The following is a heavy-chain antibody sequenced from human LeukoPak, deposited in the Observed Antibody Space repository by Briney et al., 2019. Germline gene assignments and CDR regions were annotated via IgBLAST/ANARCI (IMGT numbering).Heavy chain of an antibody. Sequence: GGSLRLSCAASGFTFSSYWMSWVRQAPGKGLEWVANIKQDGSEKYYVDSVKGRFTISRGNAKNSLYLQMNSLRAEDTAVYYCARDPYYDFWSGYYTGSWSDPWGQGTLVTVSS. J-gene: IGHJ5*02. CDR1: GFTFSSYW. D-gene: IGHD3-3*01. CDR3: ARDPYYDFWSGYYTGSWSDP. V-gene: IGHV3-7*01. CDR2: IKQDGSEK.